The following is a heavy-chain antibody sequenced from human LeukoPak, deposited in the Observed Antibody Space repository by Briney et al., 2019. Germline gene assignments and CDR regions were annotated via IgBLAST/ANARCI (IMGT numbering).Heavy chain of an antibody. CDR1: GYSISSGYH. CDR3: ARGFPTLFDY. J-gene: IGHJ4*02. Sequence: SETLSLTCAVSGYSISSGYHWGWIRQPPGKGLEWIGYIYYSGSTNYNPSLKSRVTISVDTSKNQFSLKLSSVTAADTAVYYCARGFPTLFDYWGQGTLVTVSS. CDR2: IYYSGST. V-gene: IGHV4-61*01.